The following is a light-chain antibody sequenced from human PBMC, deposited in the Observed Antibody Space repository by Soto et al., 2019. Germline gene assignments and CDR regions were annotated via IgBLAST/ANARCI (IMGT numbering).Light chain of an antibody. V-gene: IGLV2-8*01. CDR3: SXYAGSNNVL. Sequence: QSVLTQPPSASGSPGQSVTISCTGTSSDVGGYNSVSWYQQHPGKAPKVIIYEVTKRPSGVPDRFSGSKSGNTASLTVSGLQXEXDXESXCSXYAGSNNVLFGGGTKVPVL. CDR1: SSDVGGYNS. J-gene: IGLJ3*02. CDR2: EVT.